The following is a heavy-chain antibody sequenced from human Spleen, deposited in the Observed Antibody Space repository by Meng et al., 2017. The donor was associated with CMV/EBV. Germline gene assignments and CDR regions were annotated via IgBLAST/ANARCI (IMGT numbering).Heavy chain of an antibody. V-gene: IGHV4-39*07. CDR2: IYYSGST. CDR3: ARGYSSSWVYYYGMDV. CDR1: GGSVSSGSYY. J-gene: IGHJ6*02. Sequence: GSLRLSCTVSGGSVSSGSYYWSWVRQPPGKGLEWIGSIYYSGSTYYNPSLKSRVTISVDTSKNQFSLKLSSVTAADTAVYYCARGYSSSWVYYYGMDVWGQGTTVTVSS. D-gene: IGHD6-13*01.